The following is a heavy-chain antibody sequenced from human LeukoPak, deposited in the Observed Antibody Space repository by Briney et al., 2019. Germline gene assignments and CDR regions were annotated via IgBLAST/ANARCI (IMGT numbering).Heavy chain of an antibody. D-gene: IGHD3-22*01. CDR1: GGSISSYY. CDR2: IYYSGST. CDR3: ARSDYDSSGYYFRPTYYFDY. Sequence: PSETLSLTCTVSGGSISSYYWSWIRQPPGKGLEWLGYIYYSGSTNYNPSLKSRVTISVDTSKNQFSLKLSSVTAADTAVYYCARSDYDSSGYYFRPTYYFDYWGQGTLVTVS. V-gene: IGHV4-59*01. J-gene: IGHJ4*02.